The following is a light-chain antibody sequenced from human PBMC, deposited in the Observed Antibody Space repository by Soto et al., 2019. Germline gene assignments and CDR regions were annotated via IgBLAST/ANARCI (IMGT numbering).Light chain of an antibody. V-gene: IGLV2-14*01. CDR3: RSYTTTPTNTWV. CDR2: AVS. Sequence: QSVLTQPASVSGSPGQSITISCTGTSSDVGAYNYVSWYQQYPGKAPKLMIYAVSNRPSGVSNRFSGSKSGNTASLTISGLQAEDEADYYCRSYTTTPTNTWVFGGGTKLTVL. J-gene: IGLJ3*02. CDR1: SSDVGAYNY.